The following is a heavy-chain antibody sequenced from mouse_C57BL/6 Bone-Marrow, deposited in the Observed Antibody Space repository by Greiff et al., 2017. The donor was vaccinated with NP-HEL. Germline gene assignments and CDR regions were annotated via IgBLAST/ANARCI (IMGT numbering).Heavy chain of an antibody. J-gene: IGHJ3*01. CDR2: INPSNGGT. CDR3: ARGGSSGYETWFAY. V-gene: IGHV1-53*01. D-gene: IGHD3-2*02. Sequence: QVQLKQPGTELVKPGASVKLSCKASGYTFTSYWMHWVKQRPGQGLEWIGNINPSNGGTNYNEKFKSKATLTVDKSSSTAYMQLSSLTSEDSAVYYGARGGSSGYETWFAYWGQGTLGTVSA. CDR1: GYTFTSYW.